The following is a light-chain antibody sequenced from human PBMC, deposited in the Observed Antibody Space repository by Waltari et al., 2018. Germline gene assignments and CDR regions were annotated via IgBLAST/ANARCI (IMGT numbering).Light chain of an antibody. CDR2: AAS. CDR1: QSISSY. CDR3: QQSYSTPFT. V-gene: IGKV1-39*01. J-gene: IGKJ4*01. Sequence: IQMTQSPSSLSASVGDRFTITCRASQSISSYLNWYQQKPGKAPRLLIYAASNLQSGVPSRFGGSGSGTDFTLTISSLQPEDFATYYCQQSYSTPFTFGGGTKVEIK.